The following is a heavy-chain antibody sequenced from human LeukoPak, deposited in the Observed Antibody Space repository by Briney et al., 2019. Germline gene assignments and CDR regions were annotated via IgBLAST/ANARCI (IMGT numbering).Heavy chain of an antibody. CDR2: ISAHNGNT. D-gene: IGHD1-26*01. CDR1: GYTFTSYS. CDR3: ARDPQQLVGATGGGFNF. J-gene: IGHJ4*02. Sequence: ASVKVSCKASGYTFTSYSISWVRQAPGQGLEWMGWISAHNGNTNYAQKLQGRVTMTTDTSTSTAYMELRSLRSDDTAVYYCARDPQQLVGATGGGFNFWGQGTLVTVSS. V-gene: IGHV1-18*01.